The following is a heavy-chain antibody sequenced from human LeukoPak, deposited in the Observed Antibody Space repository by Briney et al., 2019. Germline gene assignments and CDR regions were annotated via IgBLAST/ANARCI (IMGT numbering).Heavy chain of an antibody. D-gene: IGHD4-23*01. Sequence: GGSLRLSCAASGFTFSSYGMHWVRQAPGKGLVWVAVIWYDGSNKYYADSVKGRFTVSRDNSKNTLYLQMNSLRDEDTAVYYCAKDQSYWGNSGVGYWGQGTLVTVSS. CDR1: GFTFSSYG. CDR3: AKDQSYWGNSGVGY. V-gene: IGHV3-33*06. CDR2: IWYDGSNK. J-gene: IGHJ4*02.